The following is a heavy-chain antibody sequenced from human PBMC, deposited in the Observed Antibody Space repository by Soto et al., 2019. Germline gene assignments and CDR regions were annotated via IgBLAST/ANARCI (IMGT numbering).Heavy chain of an antibody. Sequence: QVQLVESGGGVVQPGRSLRLSCAASGLTFSSYGMHWVRQAPGKGLEGVAVISYDGSNKYYADSVKGRFTISRDNSKNTLYLQMNSLRAEDTAVYYCAKSPTIPAARFYYYYGMDVWGQGTTVTVSS. CDR1: GLTFSSYG. J-gene: IGHJ6*02. V-gene: IGHV3-30*18. CDR3: AKSPTIPAARFYYYYGMDV. D-gene: IGHD2-2*01. CDR2: ISYDGSNK.